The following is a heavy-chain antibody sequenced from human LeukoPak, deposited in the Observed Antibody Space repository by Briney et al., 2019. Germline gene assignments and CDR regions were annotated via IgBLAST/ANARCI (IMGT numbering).Heavy chain of an antibody. V-gene: IGHV5-51*01. J-gene: IGHJ4*02. CDR1: GYSLTRYW. CDR3: ARHAPLVRGVIYYFDH. CDR2: IDPGDSDT. D-gene: IGHD3-10*01. Sequence: GVSVKISCTGSGYSLTRYWIGWVRQVRGKGREWMGMIDPGDSDTRYSPSCQGQVTISADQSISTAYLQWSSLKASDTAMYYCARHAPLVRGVIYYFDHWGQGTLVTVSS.